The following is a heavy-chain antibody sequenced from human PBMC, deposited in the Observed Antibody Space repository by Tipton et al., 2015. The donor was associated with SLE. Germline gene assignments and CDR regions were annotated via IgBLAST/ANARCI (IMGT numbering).Heavy chain of an antibody. Sequence: SLRLSCAASGFTFSSYWMHWVRQAPGKGLVWVSRINSDGSSTTYADSVKGRFTISRDNAKNTLYLQMNSLRVEDTAVYYCPRGFTMAADAFDIWGQGTMLTVSS. CDR3: PRGFTMAADAFDI. CDR1: GFTFSSYW. D-gene: IGHD3-10*01. J-gene: IGHJ3*02. V-gene: IGHV3-74*01. CDR2: INSDGSST.